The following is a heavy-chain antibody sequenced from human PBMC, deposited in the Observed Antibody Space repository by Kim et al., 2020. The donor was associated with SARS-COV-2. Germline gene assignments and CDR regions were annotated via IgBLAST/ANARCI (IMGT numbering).Heavy chain of an antibody. CDR2: IYYSGST. Sequence: SETLSLTCTVSGGSISSSSYYWGWIRQPPGKGLEWIGSIYYSGSTYYNPSLKSRVTISVDTSKNQFSLKLSSVTAADTAVYYCARRHSTGMDGAWGTEPFDIWGQGTMVTVSS. CDR1: GGSISSSSYY. J-gene: IGHJ3*02. V-gene: IGHV4-39*01. D-gene: IGHD1-1*01. CDR3: ARRHSTGMDGAWGTEPFDI.